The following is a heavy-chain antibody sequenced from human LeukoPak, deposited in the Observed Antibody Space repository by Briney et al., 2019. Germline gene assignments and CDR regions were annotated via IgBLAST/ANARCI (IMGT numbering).Heavy chain of an antibody. Sequence: GESLKISCKGSGYSFSSYWTGWVRQMPGKGLEWMGIIYPGDSDTRYSPSFQGQVTISADKSISTAYLQWSSLKASDTAMYYCARTRITGTTMSYGMDVWGQGTTVTVSS. CDR3: ARTRITGTTMSYGMDV. D-gene: IGHD1-20*01. J-gene: IGHJ6*02. CDR1: GYSFSSYW. CDR2: IYPGDSDT. V-gene: IGHV5-51*01.